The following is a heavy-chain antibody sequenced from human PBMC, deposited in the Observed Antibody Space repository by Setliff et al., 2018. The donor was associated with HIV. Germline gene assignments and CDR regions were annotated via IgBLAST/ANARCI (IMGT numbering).Heavy chain of an antibody. J-gene: IGHJ3*02. CDR1: GGSITSGGFY. D-gene: IGHD2-2*01. CDR3: ARGDAMTSLGAFDI. CDR2: IYYSGGT. Sequence: SETLSLTCTDSGGSITSGGFYWSWIRQYPQKGLEWIGYIYYSGGTYYNPSLKSRVTMSVDTSKNQFSLKLSSMTAADTAVYYCARGDAMTSLGAFDIWGQGTMVTVS. V-gene: IGHV4-31*03.